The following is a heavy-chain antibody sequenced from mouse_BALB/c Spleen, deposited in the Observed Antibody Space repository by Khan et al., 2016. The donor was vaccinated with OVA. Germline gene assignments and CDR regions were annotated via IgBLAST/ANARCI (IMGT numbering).Heavy chain of an antibody. CDR2: IWSDGST. D-gene: IGHD2-10*01. CDR1: GFSLTNYG. Sequence: QVQLKESGPGLVAPSQSLSITCTISGFSLTNYGVHWVRQPPGKGLEWLVVIWSDGSTTYNSALKSRLTISKDNSESQVFLKMNSLQTDDTAMYFCARQPYYHYNIMDYWGHGTSVTVSS. J-gene: IGHJ4*01. V-gene: IGHV2-6-1*01. CDR3: ARQPYYHYNIMDY.